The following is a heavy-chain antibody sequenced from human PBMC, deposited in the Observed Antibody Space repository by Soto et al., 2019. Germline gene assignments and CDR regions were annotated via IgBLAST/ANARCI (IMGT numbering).Heavy chain of an antibody. CDR2: IIPIFGTA. Sequence: GASVKVSCKASGCTFSSYAISWVRQAPGQGLEWMGGIIPIFGTANYAQKFQGRVTITADESTSTAYMELSSLRSEDTAVYYCAREDTAYCGGDCSGWFDPWGQGTLVTVSS. CDR1: GCTFSSYA. CDR3: AREDTAYCGGDCSGWFDP. D-gene: IGHD2-21*02. V-gene: IGHV1-69*13. J-gene: IGHJ5*02.